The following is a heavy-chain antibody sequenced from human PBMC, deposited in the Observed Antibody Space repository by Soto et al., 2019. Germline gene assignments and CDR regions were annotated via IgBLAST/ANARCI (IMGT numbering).Heavy chain of an antibody. V-gene: IGHV4-59*01. CDR1: GGSISSYY. J-gene: IGHJ4*02. Sequence: XETLSLTCTVSGGSISSYYWSWIRQPPGKGLEWIGYIYYSGSTNYNPSLKSRVTISVDTSKNQFSLKLSSVTAADTAVYYCARVGRDGYNFGCFDYWGQGTLVTVSS. D-gene: IGHD5-12*01. CDR2: IYYSGST. CDR3: ARVGRDGYNFGCFDY.